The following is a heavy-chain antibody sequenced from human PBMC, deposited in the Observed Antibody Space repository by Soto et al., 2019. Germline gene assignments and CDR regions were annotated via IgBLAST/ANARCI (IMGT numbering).Heavy chain of an antibody. CDR3: ARTQQGVYYYYGMDV. CDR1: GCSFTSYW. V-gene: IGHV5-51*01. CDR2: IYPGDSDT. D-gene: IGHD6-13*01. J-gene: IGHJ6*02. Sequence: PGESLKISCKGSGCSFTSYWIGWVRQMPGKGLEWMGIIYPGDSDTRYSPSFQGQVTISADKSISTAYLQWSSLKASDTAMYYCARTQQGVYYYYGMDVWGQGTTVTVSS.